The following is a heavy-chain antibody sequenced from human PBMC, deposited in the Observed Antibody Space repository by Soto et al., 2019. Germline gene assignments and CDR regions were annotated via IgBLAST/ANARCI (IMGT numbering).Heavy chain of an antibody. CDR3: ARYSYGYYFDY. V-gene: IGHV3-74*01. CDR1: GCTFSSYW. D-gene: IGHD5-18*01. CDR2: INSDGSST. Sequence: SCKASGCTFSSYWMHWVRQAPGKGLVWVSRINSDGSSTSYADSVKGRFTISRDNAKNTLYLQMNSLRAEDTAVYYCARYSYGYYFDYWGQGTLVTVSS. J-gene: IGHJ4*02.